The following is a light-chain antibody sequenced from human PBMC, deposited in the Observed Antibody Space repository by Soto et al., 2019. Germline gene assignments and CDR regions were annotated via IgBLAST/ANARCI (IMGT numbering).Light chain of an antibody. V-gene: IGKV3-20*01. CDR3: QQYGSSPSWT. J-gene: IGKJ1*01. Sequence: EIVLTQSPGTLTFSPGERATLSCSAIQSVSSSYLAWYQQKPGQAPRLLIYGASSRATVIPDRFSGSGSGTDFTLTISRLEPEDFAVYYCQQYGSSPSWTFGQGTKVDIK. CDR2: GAS. CDR1: QSVSSSY.